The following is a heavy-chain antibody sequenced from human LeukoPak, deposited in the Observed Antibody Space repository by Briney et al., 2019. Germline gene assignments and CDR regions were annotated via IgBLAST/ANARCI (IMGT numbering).Heavy chain of an antibody. Sequence: ASVKVSCKASGGTFSSYAISWVRQAPGQGLEWMGGIIPIFGTANYAQKFQGRVTITTDESTSTAYMEPSSLRSEDTAVYYCARGDIVVVPAAMGGGWFDPWGQGTLVTVSS. D-gene: IGHD2-2*01. J-gene: IGHJ5*02. CDR3: ARGDIVVVPAAMGGGWFDP. CDR2: IIPIFGTA. V-gene: IGHV1-69*05. CDR1: GGTFSSYA.